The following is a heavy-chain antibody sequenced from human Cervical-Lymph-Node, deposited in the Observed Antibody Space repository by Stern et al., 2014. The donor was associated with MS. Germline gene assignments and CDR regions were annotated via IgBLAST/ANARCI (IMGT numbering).Heavy chain of an antibody. D-gene: IGHD5-12*01. Sequence: EVQLVESGAEVKKPGESLKISCEASGYLFDDYWIGWVRQMSGRGLELVAIIFPRDSNTRYSPSVQGQVTISAAQSISPAHLQWCSLKAGDPAMYYWARSPATPSGYDRFDYWGQGALVTVSS. V-gene: IGHV5-51*03. CDR3: ARSPATPSGYDRFDY. CDR2: IFPRDSNT. J-gene: IGHJ4*02. CDR1: GYLFDDYW.